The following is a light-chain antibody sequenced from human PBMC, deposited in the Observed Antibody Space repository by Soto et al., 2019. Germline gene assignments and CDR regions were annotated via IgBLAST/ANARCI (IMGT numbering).Light chain of an antibody. CDR1: SSDIGAYNH. V-gene: IGLV2-14*01. J-gene: IGLJ1*01. CDR2: EVS. Sequence: QSALTQPASVSGSPGQSITISCTGTSSDIGAYNHVSWYQHPPGKAHKLILYEVSNRPSGVSNRFSGSKSGYTASLTISGLQAEAEDDYSCNSHTTRNIRVFGTVTKLTVI. CDR3: NSHTTRNIRV.